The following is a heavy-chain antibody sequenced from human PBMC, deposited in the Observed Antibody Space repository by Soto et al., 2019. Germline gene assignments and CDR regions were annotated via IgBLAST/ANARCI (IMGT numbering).Heavy chain of an antibody. D-gene: IGHD3-3*01. CDR2: IWYDGSNK. CDR1: GFTFSSYG. CDR3: ARESFGRDNYYYMDV. V-gene: IGHV3-33*01. Sequence: GGSLRLSCAASGFTFSSYGMHWVRQAPGKGLEWVAVIWYDGSNKYYADSVKGRFTISRDNSKNTLYLQMNSLRAEDTAVYYCARESFGRDNYYYMDVWGKGTTVTVSS. J-gene: IGHJ6*03.